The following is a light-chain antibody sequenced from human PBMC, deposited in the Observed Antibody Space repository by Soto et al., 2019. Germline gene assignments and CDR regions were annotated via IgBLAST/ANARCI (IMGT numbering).Light chain of an antibody. Sequence: DIQMTQSPSTLAASLGDRVTITCRASQSISSWLAWYQQKPGKAPKLLIYKASSLESGVPSRFRGSGSGTEFTLTISSLQPDDFETYYCQQYNSYPFTFGGGTKVDIK. CDR3: QQYNSYPFT. CDR2: KAS. CDR1: QSISSW. J-gene: IGKJ4*01. V-gene: IGKV1-5*03.